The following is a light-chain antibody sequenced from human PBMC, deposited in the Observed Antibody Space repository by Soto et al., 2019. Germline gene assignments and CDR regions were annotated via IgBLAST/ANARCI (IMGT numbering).Light chain of an antibody. J-gene: IGKJ3*01. Sequence: EIVLTQSPGTLSLSPGERATLSCRASQSVSSSYLAWYQQKPGQAPRLLLYGASSRATGIPDRFSASGSGTGFTLTISRLEPEDFAVYYCQQYGSSPFTFGPGTKLAIK. V-gene: IGKV3-20*01. CDR3: QQYGSSPFT. CDR1: QSVSSSY. CDR2: GAS.